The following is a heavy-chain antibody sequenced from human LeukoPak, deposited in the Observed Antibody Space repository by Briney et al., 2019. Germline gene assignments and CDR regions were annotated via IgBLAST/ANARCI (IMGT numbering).Heavy chain of an antibody. V-gene: IGHV1-18*04. D-gene: IGHD3-22*01. Sequence: ASVKASCKASGYTFTSYYMHWVRQAPGQGLEWMGWISAYNGNTNYAQKLQGRVTMTTDTSTSTAYMELRSLRSDDTAVYYCARDLYDSSGYYDVYYYYYGMDVWGQGTTVTVSS. J-gene: IGHJ6*02. CDR1: GYTFTSYY. CDR3: ARDLYDSSGYYDVYYYYYGMDV. CDR2: ISAYNGNT.